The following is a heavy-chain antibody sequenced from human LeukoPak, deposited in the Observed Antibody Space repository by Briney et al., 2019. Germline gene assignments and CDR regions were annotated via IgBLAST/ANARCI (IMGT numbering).Heavy chain of an antibody. CDR1: GYTFPSYG. Sequence: ASVKVSCKASGYTFPSYGISWVRQAPGQGREWMGWISAYNGNTDYAQKLQGRVTKTTDTSTSTAYVELRSLRSDDTAVYYCARDRLSAAGGWDLVFDYWGQGTLVTVSS. CDR3: ARDRLSAAGGWDLVFDY. V-gene: IGHV1-18*01. CDR2: ISAYNGNT. D-gene: IGHD1-26*01. J-gene: IGHJ4*02.